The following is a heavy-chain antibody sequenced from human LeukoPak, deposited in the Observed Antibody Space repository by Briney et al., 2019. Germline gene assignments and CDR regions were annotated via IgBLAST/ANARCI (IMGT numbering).Heavy chain of an antibody. CDR2: INAGNGNT. CDR3: AREPGDYGDSGFDY. V-gene: IGHV1-3*01. CDR1: GYTFISYT. J-gene: IGHJ4*02. D-gene: IGHD4-17*01. Sequence: ASVKVSCKASGYTFISYTLHWVRQAPGQRLEWMGWINAGNGNTKYSQKFQGRVTFTRDTSASTSYMELRSLSSEDTAVYFCAREPGDYGDSGFDYWGQGTLVTVSS.